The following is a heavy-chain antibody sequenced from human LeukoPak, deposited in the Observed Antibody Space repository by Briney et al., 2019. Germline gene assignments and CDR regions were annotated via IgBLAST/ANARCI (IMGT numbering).Heavy chain of an antibody. CDR3: ARMAYYYDSRGNHDAFDI. CDR2: IYYSGST. V-gene: IGHV4-59*08. D-gene: IGHD3-22*01. Sequence: ASETLSLTCTVSGGSISSYYWSWIRQPPGKGLEWIGYIYYSGSTNYNPSLKSRVTISVDTSKNQFSLKLSSVTAADTAVYYCARMAYYYDSRGNHDAFDIWGQGTMVTVSS. CDR1: GGSISSYY. J-gene: IGHJ3*02.